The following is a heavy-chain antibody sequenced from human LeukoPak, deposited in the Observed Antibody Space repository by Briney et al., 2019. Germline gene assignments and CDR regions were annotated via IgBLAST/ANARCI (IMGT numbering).Heavy chain of an antibody. J-gene: IGHJ4*02. D-gene: IGHD3-10*01. CDR2: IYYSGST. CDR3: ASNYYGSGSLDY. Sequence: SETLSLTCTVSGGSISSYYWSWIRQPPGKGLWWSGYIYYSGSTNYNPSLKSRFNISLDTSQNQFSLKVVSVTAADTAVYYCASNYYGSGSLDYWGQGNLVTVSS. V-gene: IGHV4-59*08. CDR1: GGSISSYY.